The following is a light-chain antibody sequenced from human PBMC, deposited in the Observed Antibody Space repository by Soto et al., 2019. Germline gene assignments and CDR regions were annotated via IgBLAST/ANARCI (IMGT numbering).Light chain of an antibody. CDR1: QGISNY. Sequence: DIQMTQSPSSLSASVGDRVTITCRASQGISNYLAWYQQKPGKVPKLLIYAASTLQSGVPSRFSGSGSGTDFTLNISSLQPEDVAMYYSQKYTSAPRTFGQGTKVEIK. J-gene: IGKJ1*01. CDR2: AAS. V-gene: IGKV1-27*01. CDR3: QKYTSAPRT.